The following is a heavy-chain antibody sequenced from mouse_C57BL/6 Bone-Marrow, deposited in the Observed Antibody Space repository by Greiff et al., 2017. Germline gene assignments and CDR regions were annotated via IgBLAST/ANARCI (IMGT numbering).Heavy chain of an antibody. CDR3: ARRDTVALQGYFDV. CDR1: GYTFTSYW. J-gene: IGHJ1*03. Sequence: QVQLQQPGAELVMPGASVKLSCKASGYTFTSYWMHWVKQRPGQGLEWIGEIDPSDSYTNYNQKFKGKSTLTVDKSSSTAYMQLSSLTSEDSAVYYCARRDTVALQGYFDVWGTGTTVTVSS. V-gene: IGHV1-69*01. D-gene: IGHD1-1*01. CDR2: IDPSDSYT.